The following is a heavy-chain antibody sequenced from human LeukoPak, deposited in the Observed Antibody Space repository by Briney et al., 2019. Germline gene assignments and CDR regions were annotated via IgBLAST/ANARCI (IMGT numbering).Heavy chain of an antibody. Sequence: SETLSLTCAVYGGSFSGYYWSWIRQPPGKGLEWLGEINHSGSTNYNPSLKSRVTMSVDTSKNQFSLKLSSVTAADTAVYYCAIVRSSSWYNYYYYGMDVWGKGTTVTVSS. D-gene: IGHD6-13*01. CDR2: INHSGST. V-gene: IGHV4-34*01. CDR1: GGSFSGYY. J-gene: IGHJ6*04. CDR3: AIVRSSSWYNYYYYGMDV.